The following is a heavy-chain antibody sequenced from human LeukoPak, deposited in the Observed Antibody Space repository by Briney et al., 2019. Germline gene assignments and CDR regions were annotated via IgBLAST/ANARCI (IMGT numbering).Heavy chain of an antibody. CDR1: GYTFTSYY. J-gene: IGHJ5*02. CDR2: INPSGGST. D-gene: IGHD3-22*01. CDR3: ARGTMFYYYDSSGYYL. V-gene: IGHV1-46*01. Sequence: ASVKVSCKASGYTFTSYYMHWVRQAPGQGLEWMGIINPSGGSTSYAQKFQGRVTMTRDTSTSTVYMELSSLRSEDTAVYYCARGTMFYYYDSSGYYLWGQGTLVTVS.